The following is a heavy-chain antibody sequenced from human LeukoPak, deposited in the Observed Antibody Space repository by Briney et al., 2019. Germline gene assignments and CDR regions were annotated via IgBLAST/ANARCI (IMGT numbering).Heavy chain of an antibody. CDR3: ARGGVYWWYYYGSSGYSYFDY. CDR2: MNPNSGNT. Sequence: GASVKVSCKASGYTFTSYDINWVRQATGQGLEWMGWMNPNSGNTGYAQKFQGRVTMTRNTSISTAYMELSSLRSEDTAVYYCARGGVYWWYYYGSSGYSYFDYWGQGTLVTVSS. CDR1: GYTFTSYD. D-gene: IGHD3-22*01. V-gene: IGHV1-8*01. J-gene: IGHJ4*02.